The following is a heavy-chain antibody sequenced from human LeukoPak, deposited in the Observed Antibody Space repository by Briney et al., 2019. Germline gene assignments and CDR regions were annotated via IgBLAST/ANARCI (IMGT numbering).Heavy chain of an antibody. Sequence: GGSLRLSCAASGFTFSTYWMHWVRQAPAKGLVWVSCINSDGSSTRYADSVKGRFTISRDNAKNTLYLQMNSLRAEDTAVYYCVRDISDAFDIWGQGTMVTVSS. V-gene: IGHV3-74*01. J-gene: IGHJ3*02. CDR3: VRDISDAFDI. CDR1: GFTFSTYW. CDR2: INSDGSST. D-gene: IGHD3-9*01.